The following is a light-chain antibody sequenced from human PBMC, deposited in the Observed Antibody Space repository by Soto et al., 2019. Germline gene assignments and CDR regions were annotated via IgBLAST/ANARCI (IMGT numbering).Light chain of an antibody. CDR2: AAS. Sequence: IQMTQSPSSLSASVGGRVTVTCRAIQSISNFLNWYEQRPGEPPKLLIYAASNLQSGVPSRFSGSGSGTDFTLTISSLQPEDFAPYFCHQTYSTPITFGQGTRLEIK. CDR1: QSISNF. CDR3: HQTYSTPIT. V-gene: IGKV1-39*01. J-gene: IGKJ5*01.